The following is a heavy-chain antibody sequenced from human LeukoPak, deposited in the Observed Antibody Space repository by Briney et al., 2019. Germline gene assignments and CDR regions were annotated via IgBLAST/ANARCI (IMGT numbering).Heavy chain of an antibody. J-gene: IGHJ4*02. Sequence: GRSLRLSCAAXGFTFSXXXXXXXXXAXXXXXXXXXXISYDGNNKYYADSVXGXLXXSRDNSXXTLYVQMNSLRAEDTAVYYCAEDGVEQWLAYYFDYWGQGTLVTVSS. CDR1: GFTFSXXX. V-gene: IGHV3-30*18. CDR3: AEDGVEQWLAYYFDY. D-gene: IGHD6-19*01. CDR2: ISYDGNNK.